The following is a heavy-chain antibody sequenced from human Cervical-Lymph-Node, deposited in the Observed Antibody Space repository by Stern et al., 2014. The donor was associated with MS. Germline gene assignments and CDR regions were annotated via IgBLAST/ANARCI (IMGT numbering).Heavy chain of an antibody. CDR3: ARKRNSGWPFDY. J-gene: IGHJ4*02. Sequence: VQLQESGPGLVKPSGTLSLTCTVSGGSISSSQWWTWVRQPPGKGMGGIGEIYHTGTTKYNPSLKSRGTVSLDSSKNHFSLRLTSVTVADTAVYFCARKRNSGWPFDYWGQGILVTIS. CDR2: IYHTGTT. V-gene: IGHV4-4*02. CDR1: GGSISSSQW. D-gene: IGHD5-12*01.